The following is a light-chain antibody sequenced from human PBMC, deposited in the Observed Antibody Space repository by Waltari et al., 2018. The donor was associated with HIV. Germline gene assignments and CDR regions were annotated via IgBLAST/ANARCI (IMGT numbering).Light chain of an antibody. CDR3: SSWDSSLSAWV. V-gene: IGLV10-54*01. CDR2: LNN. Sequence: QSGLTQPPSGSQSLRQTAILPFDGDINHVDNQGAAWLQQHQGRPPKLLSYLNNTRPSGVSGGFSSARAADKAYLSISLLQSDDEADYFCSSWDSSLSAWVFGGGTRLTVL. J-gene: IGLJ3*02. CDR1: INHVDNQG.